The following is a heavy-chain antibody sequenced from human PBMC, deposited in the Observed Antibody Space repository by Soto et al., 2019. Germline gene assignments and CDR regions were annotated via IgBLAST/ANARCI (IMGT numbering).Heavy chain of an antibody. CDR1: GYTFTSYG. CDR3: ARVHCSSTSCFPYFDY. V-gene: IGHV1-18*01. CDR2: ISAYNGNT. J-gene: IGHJ4*02. D-gene: IGHD2-2*01. Sequence: ASVKVSCKASGYTFTSYGISWVRQAPGQGLEWMGWISAYNGNTNYAQKLQGRVTMTTDTSTSTAYMELRSLRSDDTAMYYCARVHCSSTSCFPYFDYWGQGTLVTVSS.